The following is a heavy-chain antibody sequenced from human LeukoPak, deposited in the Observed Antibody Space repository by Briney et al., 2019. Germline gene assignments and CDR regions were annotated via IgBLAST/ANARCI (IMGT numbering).Heavy chain of an antibody. CDR1: GFKFSDAW. CDR2: IKRGGST. V-gene: IGHV3-15*01. CDR3: KWERTVYYSLDV. J-gene: IGHJ6*02. Sequence: GGSLRLSCTASGFKFSDAWMTWVRQAPGKGLEWLGRIKRGGSTDYAVPVNNRFTISRDDSKNTIYLQINGLKTEDTAVYYCKWERTVYYSLDVWGQGTTVTVSS. D-gene: IGHD1-26*01.